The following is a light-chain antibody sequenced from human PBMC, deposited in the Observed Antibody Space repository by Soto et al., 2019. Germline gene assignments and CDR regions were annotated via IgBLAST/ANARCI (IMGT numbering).Light chain of an antibody. CDR1: SGHSSYA. CDR3: QAWVTGFRV. CDR2: LDSDGSH. J-gene: IGLJ3*02. V-gene: IGLV4-69*01. Sequence: QPVLTQSPSASASLGASAKLTCTLSSGHSSYAIAWHQQLPEKGPRFLMKLDSDGSHSKGDGIPDRFSGSTSGAERYLTISSLQSEDEADYYCQAWVTGFRVFGGGTKVTVL.